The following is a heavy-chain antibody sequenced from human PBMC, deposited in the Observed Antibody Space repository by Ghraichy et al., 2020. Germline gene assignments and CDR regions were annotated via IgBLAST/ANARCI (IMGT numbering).Heavy chain of an antibody. CDR2: INPNSGGT. V-gene: IGHV1-2*06. J-gene: IGHJ4*02. CDR1: GYTFTGYY. CDR3: ARVRNLEHIVVVTAIHPFDY. D-gene: IGHD2-21*02. Sequence: ASVKVSCKASGYTFTGYYMHWVRQAPGQGLEWMGRINPNSGGTNYAQKFQGRVTMTRDTSISTAYMELSRLRSDDTAVYYCARVRNLEHIVVVTAIHPFDYWGQGTLVTVSS.